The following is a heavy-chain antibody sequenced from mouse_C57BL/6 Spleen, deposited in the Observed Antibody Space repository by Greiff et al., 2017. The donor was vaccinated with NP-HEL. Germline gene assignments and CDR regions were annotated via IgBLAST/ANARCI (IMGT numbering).Heavy chain of an antibody. CDR2: INPNNGGT. CDR1: GYTFTDYN. D-gene: IGHD1-1*01. V-gene: IGHV1-18*01. J-gene: IGHJ1*03. Sequence: EVKLVESGPELVKPGASVKIPCKASGYTFTDYNMDWVKQSHGKSLEWIGDINPNNGGTIYNQKFKGKATLTVDKSSSTAYMELRSLTSEDTAVYYCARGGLRWWYFDVWGTGTTVTVSS. CDR3: ARGGLRWWYFDV.